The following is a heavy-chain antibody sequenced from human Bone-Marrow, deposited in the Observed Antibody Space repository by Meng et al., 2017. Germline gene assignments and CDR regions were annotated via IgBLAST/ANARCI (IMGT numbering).Heavy chain of an antibody. D-gene: IGHD6-13*01. CDR3: VRDEDISAAGKLFGDY. Sequence: HGRLVPSVVEVKKPGFSVKVACKASGGTSSSDAISWVRQAPGQGLEWMGGIIPIFGTTNYAQKFQGRVTITADESTSTAYMELSSLRSDETAVYYCVRDEDISAAGKLFGDYWGQGTLVTVSS. CDR1: GGTSSSDA. J-gene: IGHJ4*02. CDR2: IIPIFGTT. V-gene: IGHV1-69*01.